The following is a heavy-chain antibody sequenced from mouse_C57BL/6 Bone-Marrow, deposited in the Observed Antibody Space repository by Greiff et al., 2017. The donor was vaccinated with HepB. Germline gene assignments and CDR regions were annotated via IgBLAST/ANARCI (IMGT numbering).Heavy chain of an antibody. CDR1: GYTFTSYW. CDR2: IDPSDSYT. CDR3: VLRYFDY. Sequence: QVQLQQPGAELVKPGASVKLSCKASGYTFTSYWMQWVKQRPGQGLEWIGEIDPSDSYTNYNQKFKGKATLTVDKSSSTAYMQLSSLTSEDSAVYYCVLRYFDYWGQGTTLTVSS. V-gene: IGHV1-50*01. J-gene: IGHJ2*01.